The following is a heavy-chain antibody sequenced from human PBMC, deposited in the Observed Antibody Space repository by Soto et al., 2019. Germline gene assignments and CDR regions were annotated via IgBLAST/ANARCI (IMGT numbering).Heavy chain of an antibody. CDR2: IIPIFGTA. Sequence: SVKVSCKASGGTFSSYAISWVRQAPGQGLEWMGGIIPIFGTANYAQKFQGRVTITADESTSTAYMKLSSLRSEDTAVYYCASYSNRPSYYYYGMDVWGQGTTVTFS. D-gene: IGHD4-4*01. V-gene: IGHV1-69*13. CDR1: GGTFSSYA. CDR3: ASYSNRPSYYYYGMDV. J-gene: IGHJ6*02.